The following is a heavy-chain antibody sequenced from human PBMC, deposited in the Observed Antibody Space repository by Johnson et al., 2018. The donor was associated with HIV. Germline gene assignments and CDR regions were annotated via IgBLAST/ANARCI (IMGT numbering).Heavy chain of an antibody. CDR3: KISSSTGFEF. J-gene: IGHJ3*01. V-gene: IGHV3-7*05. Sequence: MLLVESGGGLVQPGGSLRLSCAASGFTFSNFWMSWVRQAPGKGLEWVANIKQDGSEKYYLASVKGRFTISRDKAKNSLYLQMNSLRAEDTAVYYCKISSSTGFEFWGQGTMVTVSS. CDR2: IKQDGSEK. D-gene: IGHD6-6*01. CDR1: GFTFSNFW.